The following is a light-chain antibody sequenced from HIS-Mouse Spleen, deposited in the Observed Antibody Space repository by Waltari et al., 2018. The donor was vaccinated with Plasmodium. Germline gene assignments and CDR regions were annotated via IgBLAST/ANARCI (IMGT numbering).Light chain of an antibody. CDR1: ALPKTY. Sequence: SYELTQPPSVSVSPGQTARITCSGDALPKTYAYWYQQKSGKAPGLGIYEDSKLPSGIPERFSGSSSGTMATLTISGAQVEDEADYYCYSTDSSGNHRVFGGGTKLTVL. J-gene: IGLJ3*02. V-gene: IGLV3-10*01. CDR2: EDS. CDR3: YSTDSSGNHRV.